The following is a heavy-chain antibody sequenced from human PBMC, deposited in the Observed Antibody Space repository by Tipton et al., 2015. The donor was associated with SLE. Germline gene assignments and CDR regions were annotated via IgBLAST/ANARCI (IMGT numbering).Heavy chain of an antibody. Sequence: TLSLTCTVSGGSISSSSYYWGWIRQPPGKGLDWIGSIYYSGSTNYNPSLKSRVTISVDTSKNQFSLKLSSVTAADTAVYYCARGQEGATVFGYYYYYMDVWGKGTTVTVSS. D-gene: IGHD1-26*01. J-gene: IGHJ6*03. CDR3: ARGQEGATVFGYYYYYMDV. CDR2: IYYSGST. V-gene: IGHV4-39*07. CDR1: GGSISSSSYY.